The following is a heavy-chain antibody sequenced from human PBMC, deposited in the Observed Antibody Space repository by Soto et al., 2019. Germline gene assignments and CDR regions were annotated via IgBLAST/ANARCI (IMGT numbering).Heavy chain of an antibody. CDR1: GYTFTSYG. D-gene: IGHD3-3*01. J-gene: IGHJ4*02. CDR3: ARDKGYYDIWSGYRSYYFDY. Sequence: QVQLVQSGAEVKKPGASVKVSCKASGYTFTSYGITWVRQAPGQGLEWMGWISAYNGNTNSAQKLKDRVTMTTDTSTSTAYMELRSLRSDDTAVYYCARDKGYYDIWSGYRSYYFDYWGQGTLVTVSS. V-gene: IGHV1-18*04. CDR2: ISAYNGNT.